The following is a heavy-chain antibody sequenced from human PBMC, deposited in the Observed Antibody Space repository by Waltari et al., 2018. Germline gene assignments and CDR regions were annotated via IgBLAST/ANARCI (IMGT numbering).Heavy chain of an antibody. CDR3: ARSLAGRWYLGFDC. Sequence: EEQLVESGGGLLQPGGSLRPSCAASGFTSANFWMPWVRLVPGKGLGWIERISNDGGTTNYADFVNGRFTISRDDAKNMLYLQMNSLRAEDTAVYYCARSLAGRWYLGFDCWGQGVLVTVSS. J-gene: IGHJ4*02. V-gene: IGHV3-74*02. CDR2: ISNDGGTT. D-gene: IGHD6-13*01. CDR1: GFTSANFW.